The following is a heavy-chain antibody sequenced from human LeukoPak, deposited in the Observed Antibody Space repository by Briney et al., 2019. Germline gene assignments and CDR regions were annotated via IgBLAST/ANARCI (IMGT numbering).Heavy chain of an antibody. V-gene: IGHV3-7*03. J-gene: IGHJ6*04. D-gene: IGHD2-15*01. CDR3: ARASLHCSGGSCYPAGGKDV. CDR2: IKQDGSEK. Sequence: AGGSLRLSCAASGFTFSSYWMSWVRQAPGKGLEWVANIKQDGSEKYYVDSVKGRFTISRDNAKNSLYLQMNSLRAEDTAVYYCARASLHCSGGSCYPAGGKDVWGKGTTVTVSS. CDR1: GFTFSSYW.